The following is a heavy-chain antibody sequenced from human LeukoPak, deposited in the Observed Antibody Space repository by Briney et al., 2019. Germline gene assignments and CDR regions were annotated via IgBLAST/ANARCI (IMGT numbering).Heavy chain of an antibody. CDR2: INPNSGGT. CDR1: GYTFTCYY. J-gene: IGHJ3*02. CDR3: ASVSLSFDFDI. Sequence: ASVKVSCKASGYTFTCYYMHWGGQAPGQGLEWMGWINPNSGGTNYAQKFQGRVTMTRDTSISTAYMELSRLRSDDTAVYYCASVSLSFDFDIWGQGTMVTVSS. V-gene: IGHV1-2*02. D-gene: IGHD3-10*01.